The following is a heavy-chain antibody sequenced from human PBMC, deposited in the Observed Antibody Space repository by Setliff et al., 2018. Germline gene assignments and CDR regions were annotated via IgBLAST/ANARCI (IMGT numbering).Heavy chain of an antibody. CDR1: GGSISSYY. J-gene: IGHJ4*02. V-gene: IGHV4-59*08. D-gene: IGHD3-16*02. Sequence: SETLSLTCTVSGGSISSYYWSWIRQPPGKGLEWIGYIYYSGSTYYNPSLKSRVTISVDTSKNQFSLKLSSVTAADTAVYYCARVTMITFGGVIGSIDYWGQGTLVTVSS. CDR2: IYYSGST. CDR3: ARVTMITFGGVIGSIDY.